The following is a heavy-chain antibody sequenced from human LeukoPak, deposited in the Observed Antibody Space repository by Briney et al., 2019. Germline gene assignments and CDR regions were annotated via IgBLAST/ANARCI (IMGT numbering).Heavy chain of an antibody. V-gene: IGHV3-49*04. D-gene: IGHD3-10*01. Sequence: QPGRSLRLSCSASGFTFGDHAMSWVRQAPGKGLEWVVFIRSKGYGGTTEYAASVKGRFTLSRDDSKSSVYLQMSSLKTEDTAVYYCTRVRSGNDFDNWGQGTLVTVSS. CDR1: GFTFGDHA. CDR2: IRSKGYGGTT. CDR3: TRVRSGNDFDN. J-gene: IGHJ4*02.